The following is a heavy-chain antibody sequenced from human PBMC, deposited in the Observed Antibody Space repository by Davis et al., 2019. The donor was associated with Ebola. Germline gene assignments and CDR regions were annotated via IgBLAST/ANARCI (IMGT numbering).Heavy chain of an antibody. J-gene: IGHJ5*02. CDR2: ISIYNLKT. CDR1: GYTFTTYG. D-gene: IGHD6-6*01. Sequence: ASVKVSCKASGYTFTTYGISWVRQAPGQGLEWMGWISIYNLKTNHAQNFQDRVTVTADPYTNTAYMELSRLRSDDTAVYYCARGGAARNNWFDPWGQGTLVTVSS. V-gene: IGHV1-18*01. CDR3: ARGGAARNNWFDP.